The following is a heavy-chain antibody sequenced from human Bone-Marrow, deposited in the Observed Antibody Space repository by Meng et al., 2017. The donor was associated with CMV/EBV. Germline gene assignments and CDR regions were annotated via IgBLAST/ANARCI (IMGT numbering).Heavy chain of an antibody. CDR3: ARGWERLFPHFDY. V-gene: IGHV3-7*01. D-gene: IGHD1-26*01. CDR1: GFTFSSYW. J-gene: IGHJ4*02. CDR2: IKQDGSEK. Sequence: GESLKISCAASGFTFSSYWMSWVRQAPGKGLEWVANIKQDGSEKYYVDSVKGRFTISRDNAKNSLYVQMNSLSAEDTAVYYSARGWERLFPHFDYWGQGTLVTVSS.